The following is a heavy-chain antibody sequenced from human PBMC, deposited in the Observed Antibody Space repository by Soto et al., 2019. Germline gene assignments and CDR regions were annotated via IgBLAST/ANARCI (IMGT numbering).Heavy chain of an antibody. CDR3: ARGGRSYYNSARWFDP. J-gene: IGHJ5*02. D-gene: IGHD3-10*01. CDR1: GGSISSYY. V-gene: IGHV4-59*12. CDR2: INYSGST. Sequence: PSETLSLTCTVSGGSISSYYWSWIRQPPGKGLEWIGYINYSGSTNYNPSLKSRVTISVDTSKNQFSLKLSSVTAADTAVYYCARGGRSYYNSARWFDPWGQGTLVTVSS.